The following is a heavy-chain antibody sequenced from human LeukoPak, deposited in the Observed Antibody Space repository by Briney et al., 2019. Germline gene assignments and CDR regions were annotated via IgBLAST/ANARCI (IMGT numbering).Heavy chain of an antibody. CDR2: IFYSGST. CDR1: GGSISSYY. D-gene: IGHD2-2*01. CDR3: ASPVVPAARSPFDY. V-gene: IGHV4-59*01. J-gene: IGHJ4*02. Sequence: SETLSLTCTVSGGSISSYYWSWIRQPPGKGLEWIGFIFYSGSTNYNPSVKSRVTISVDTSKNQFSLKLRSVTAADTAVYYCASPVVPAARSPFDYWGQGTLVTVSS.